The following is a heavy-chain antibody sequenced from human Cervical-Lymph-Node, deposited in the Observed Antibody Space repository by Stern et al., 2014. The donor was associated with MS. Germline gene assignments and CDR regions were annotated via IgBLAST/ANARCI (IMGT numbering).Heavy chain of an antibody. CDR2: VYYSGAT. V-gene: IGHV4-39*01. J-gene: IGHJ4*02. Sequence: QLQLQESGPGLVKPSETLSLTCAVSGDSISSYTHYWAWIRQPPGKGLEWIGSVYYSGATYYNPSLKSRVTIPVDTSKNPCSRGLNSVTAADTAVYYCAKHACTGAACPFDLWGQGTLVTVSS. CDR1: GDSISSYTHY. D-gene: IGHD2-8*02. CDR3: AKHACTGAACPFDL.